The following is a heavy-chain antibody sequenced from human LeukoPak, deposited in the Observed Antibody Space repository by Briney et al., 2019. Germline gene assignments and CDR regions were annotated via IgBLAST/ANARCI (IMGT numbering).Heavy chain of an antibody. D-gene: IGHD6-13*01. CDR1: GFTFSSYA. CDR2: ISYDGSNK. CDR3: ARARHSSSWSHFDY. Sequence: GGSLRLSCAASGFTFSSYAMHWVRQAPGKGLEWVAVISYDGSNKYYADSVKGRFTISRDNSKNTLYLQMNSLRAEDTAVYYCARARHSSSWSHFDYWGQGTLVTVSS. V-gene: IGHV3-30-3*01. J-gene: IGHJ4*02.